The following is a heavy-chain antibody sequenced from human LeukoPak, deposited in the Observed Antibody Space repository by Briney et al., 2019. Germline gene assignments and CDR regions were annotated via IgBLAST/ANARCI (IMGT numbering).Heavy chain of an antibody. CDR1: GGSISSSNW. CDR2: IYHSGST. J-gene: IGHJ4*02. Sequence: SETLSLTCTVSGGSISSSNWWSWVRQPPGKGLEWIGEIYHSGSTNYNPSLKSRVTISVDKSKNQFSLKLSSVTAADTAVYYCARDALGYYGSGVNDYWGQGTLVTVSS. D-gene: IGHD3-10*01. CDR3: ARDALGYYGSGVNDY. V-gene: IGHV4-4*02.